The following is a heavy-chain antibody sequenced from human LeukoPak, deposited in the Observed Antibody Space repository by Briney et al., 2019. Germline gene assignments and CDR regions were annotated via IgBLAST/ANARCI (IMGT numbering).Heavy chain of an antibody. Sequence: GGSLTLSCAASGFAFYPFWMTWVRDAPGKGPEFVATMNRDGSEVTYWTPRRGRFTISRDNAKNSLYLQMYSLRAEDTAVYYCARGIDEWLYLNLRGQGALVTVS. D-gene: IGHD3-3*01. J-gene: IGHJ4*02. CDR3: ARGIDEWLYLNL. CDR2: MNRDGSEV. CDR1: GFAFYPFW. V-gene: IGHV3-7*04.